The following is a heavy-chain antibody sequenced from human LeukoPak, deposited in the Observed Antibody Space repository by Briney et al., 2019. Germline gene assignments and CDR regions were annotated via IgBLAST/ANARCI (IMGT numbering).Heavy chain of an antibody. CDR2: FYPGDSDT. Sequence: GEPLKISGKGSGSRFTGYWIGWLRRMPAKGLQWLGIFYPGDSDTRYSPSFQGQVTISADKSISTAYLQWSSLKASDTAMYYCARRASMVRGVIPSPFDYWGQGTLVTVSS. CDR3: ARRASMVRGVIPSPFDY. V-gene: IGHV5-51*01. CDR1: GSRFTGYW. J-gene: IGHJ4*02. D-gene: IGHD3-10*01.